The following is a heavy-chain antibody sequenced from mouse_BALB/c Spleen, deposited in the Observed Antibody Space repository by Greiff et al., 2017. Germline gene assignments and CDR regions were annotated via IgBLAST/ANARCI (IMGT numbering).Heavy chain of an antibody. CDR3: ARDSPTGDFDV. V-gene: IGHV5-17*02. J-gene: IGHJ1*01. Sequence: EVQRVESGGGLVQPGGSRKLSCAASGFTFSSFGMHWVRQAPEKGLEWVAYISSGSSTIYYADTVKGRFTISRDNPKNTLFLQMTSLRSEDTAMYYCARDSPTGDFDVWGAGTTVTVSS. CDR1: GFTFSSFG. D-gene: IGHD1-1*02. CDR2: ISSGSSTI.